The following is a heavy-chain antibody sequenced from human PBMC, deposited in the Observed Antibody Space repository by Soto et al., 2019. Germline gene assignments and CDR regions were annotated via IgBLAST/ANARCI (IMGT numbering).Heavy chain of an antibody. J-gene: IGHJ4*02. V-gene: IGHV3-72*01. CDR3: ARVPGGSSTYSFDY. Sequence: LSLTCTVSGGSISSSSYYWGWIRQPPGKGLEWVGRTRNKANSYTTEYAASVKGRFTIPRDDSKNSLYLQMNSLKTEDTAVYYCARVPGGSSTYSFDYCGQGTLVTVSS. D-gene: IGHD2-2*01. CDR1: GGSISSSSYY. CDR2: TRNKANSYTT.